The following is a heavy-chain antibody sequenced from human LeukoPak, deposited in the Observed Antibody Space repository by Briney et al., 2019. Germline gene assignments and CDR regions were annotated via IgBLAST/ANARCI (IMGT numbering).Heavy chain of an antibody. Sequence: GGSLRLSCAASGFTFSSYAVSWVRQATGKGLEWVSSISGSGGSTYSADSVKGRFTISRDNSKDTLYLQMNSLRAEDTALYYCAKDRSCTNDICHGDFDYWGQGTLVTVSS. CDR1: GFTFSSYA. J-gene: IGHJ4*02. CDR2: ISGSGGST. D-gene: IGHD2-8*01. CDR3: AKDRSCTNDICHGDFDY. V-gene: IGHV3-23*01.